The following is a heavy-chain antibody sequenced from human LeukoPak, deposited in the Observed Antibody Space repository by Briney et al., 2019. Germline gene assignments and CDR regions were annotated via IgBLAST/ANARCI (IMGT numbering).Heavy chain of an antibody. Sequence: GASVKVSCKASGYTFTNYYIHWVRQAPGQGLEWMGIINPSGGSTSSAQKFQGRVSMTRDTSTSTVYMEMSSLRSEDTAVYYCARVSGCCSGGRCYGLPSHGMDVWGQGTTVTVSS. CDR3: ARVSGCCSGGRCYGLPSHGMDV. CDR1: GYTFTNYY. CDR2: INPSGGST. V-gene: IGHV1-46*01. D-gene: IGHD2-15*01. J-gene: IGHJ6*02.